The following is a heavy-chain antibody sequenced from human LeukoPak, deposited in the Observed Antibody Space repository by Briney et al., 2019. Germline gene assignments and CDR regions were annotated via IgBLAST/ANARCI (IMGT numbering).Heavy chain of an antibody. CDR3: ARDFGVIAVAAPDY. J-gene: IGHJ4*02. CDR1: GFTFSSYW. V-gene: IGHV3-7*01. Sequence: GGSLRLSCAASGFTFSSYWMSWVRQAPGKGLEWVANIKQDGSEKYYVDSVKGRFTISRDNAKNSLYLQMNSLRAEDTAVYYCARDFGVIAVAAPDYWGQGTLVTVSS. CDR2: IKQDGSEK. D-gene: IGHD6-19*01.